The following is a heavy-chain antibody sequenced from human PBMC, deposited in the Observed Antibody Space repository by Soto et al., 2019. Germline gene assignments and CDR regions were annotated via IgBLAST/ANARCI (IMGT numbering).Heavy chain of an antibody. CDR1: GGTFSSYA. J-gene: IGHJ5*02. CDR3: GREGYSGLSNWFDP. CDR2: IIPIFGTA. D-gene: IGHD5-12*01. Sequence: QVQLVQSGAEVKKPGSSVKVSCKASGGTFSSYAISWVRQAPGQGLEWMGGIIPIFGTANYAQKFQGRVKITADKSTSAADMELSSLRSEDTAVYYCGREGYSGLSNWFDPWGQGTLVAVSS. V-gene: IGHV1-69*06.